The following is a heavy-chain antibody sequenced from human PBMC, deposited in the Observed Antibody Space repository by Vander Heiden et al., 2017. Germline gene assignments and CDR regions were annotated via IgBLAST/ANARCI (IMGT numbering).Heavy chain of an antibody. CDR3: AREKVGATTPTLDY. D-gene: IGHD1-26*01. V-gene: IGHV1-2*02. CDR2: TNPNSGGT. J-gene: IGHJ4*02. CDR1: GYTFTAYF. Sequence: HVQLVQSGAEVKKPGASVKVSCKASGYTFTAYFVHWVRQAPGQGLEVMAWTNPNSGGTNYAQKFQGRVTMTRDTSISTAYMELSRLRSDDTAVYYCAREKVGATTPTLDYWGQGTLVTVSS.